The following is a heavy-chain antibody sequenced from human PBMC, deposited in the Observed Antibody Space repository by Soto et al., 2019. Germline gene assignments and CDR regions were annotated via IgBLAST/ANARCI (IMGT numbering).Heavy chain of an antibody. Sequence: SETLSLTCTVYGGSISSYYWSWIRQPPGKGLKWIGYIYYSGSTNYNPSIKSRDNISEDTSKNKISLKLSSVTAADTAVYYCARGDPLLWFGEKVYYGMDVWGQGTTVT. CDR1: GGSISSYY. V-gene: IGHV4-59*01. CDR2: IYYSGST. CDR3: ARGDPLLWFGEKVYYGMDV. J-gene: IGHJ6*02. D-gene: IGHD3-10*01.